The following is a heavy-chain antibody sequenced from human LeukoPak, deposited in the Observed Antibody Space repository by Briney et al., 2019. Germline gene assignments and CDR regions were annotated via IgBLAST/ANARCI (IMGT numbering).Heavy chain of an antibody. V-gene: IGHV4-34*01. Sequence: PPETLSLTCAVYGGSFSGYYWSWIRQPPGKGLEWIGEINHSGSTNYNPSLKSRVTISADTSKNQFSLKLSSVTAADTAVYYCARGRGRYGGNKYYFDYWGQGTLVTVSS. CDR2: INHSGST. J-gene: IGHJ4*02. D-gene: IGHD4-23*01. CDR3: ARGRGRYGGNKYYFDY. CDR1: GGSFSGYY.